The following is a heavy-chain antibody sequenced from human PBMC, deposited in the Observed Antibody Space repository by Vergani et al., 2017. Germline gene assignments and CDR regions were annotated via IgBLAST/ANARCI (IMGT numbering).Heavy chain of an antibody. CDR1: GFTFSSYW. CDR3: ARDYDFWSGYGYYYYYGMDV. J-gene: IGHJ6*02. D-gene: IGHD3-3*01. CDR2: IKQDGSEK. V-gene: IGHV3-7*01. Sequence: EVQLVESGGGSVQPGGSLRLSCAASGFTFSSYWMSWVRQAPGKGLEWVANIKQDGSEKYYVDSVKGRFTISRDNAKNSLYLQMNSLRAEDTAVYYCARDYDFWSGYGYYYYYGMDVWGQGTTVTVSS.